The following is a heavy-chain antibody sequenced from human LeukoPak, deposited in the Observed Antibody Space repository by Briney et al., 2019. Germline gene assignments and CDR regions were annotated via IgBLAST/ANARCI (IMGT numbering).Heavy chain of an antibody. Sequence: PLGTLCLSSAASGLTFNDYAMDWVRQGPGRGLEWGLLISGDGGSTYYTDSVKRRFTISRDNSKNTLYLQMNSLRTEDTALYYCAKGVMTTDDFDIWGQGTMVTVSS. D-gene: IGHD4-17*01. CDR1: GLTFNDYA. J-gene: IGHJ3*02. V-gene: IGHV3-43*02. CDR2: ISGDGGST. CDR3: AKGVMTTDDFDI.